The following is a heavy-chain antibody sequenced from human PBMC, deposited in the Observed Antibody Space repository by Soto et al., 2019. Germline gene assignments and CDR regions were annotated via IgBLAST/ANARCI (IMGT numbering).Heavy chain of an antibody. D-gene: IGHD1-1*01. CDR3: AKDYHDFGHDALDI. Sequence: AGGSLRLSCVASGLTFIQCGMQWVRQAPGKGLEWVAVISYDGDDEAYADSVKGRFTISRDNSNNTLFLQMSSLRPEDTALYYCAKDYHDFGHDALDIWGRGTMVTVSS. CDR2: ISYDGDDE. CDR1: GLTFIQCG. J-gene: IGHJ3*02. V-gene: IGHV3-30*18.